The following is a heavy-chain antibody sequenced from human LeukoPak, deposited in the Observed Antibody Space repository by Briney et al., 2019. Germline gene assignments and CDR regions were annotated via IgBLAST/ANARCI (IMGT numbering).Heavy chain of an antibody. Sequence: ASVKVSCKASGYTFTAYDLNWVRQATGQGLEWMGWMNPKSANTGYAQKFQGTVTMTRDTSINTAYMELSSLRSEDTAIYYCARDKLTHGDYVAVDFWGQGTLVTVSS. V-gene: IGHV1-8*02. CDR2: MNPKSANT. D-gene: IGHD4-17*01. J-gene: IGHJ4*02. CDR1: GYTFTAYD. CDR3: ARDKLTHGDYVAVDF.